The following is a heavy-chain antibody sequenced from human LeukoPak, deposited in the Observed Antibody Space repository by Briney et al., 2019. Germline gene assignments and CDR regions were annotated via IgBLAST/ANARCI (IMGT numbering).Heavy chain of an antibody. Sequence: ASVTVSCKASGFTFIGYYMHWVRQAPGQGLEWMGWINLNSGDTDYAQKFQGRVTMTRDTSITTAYMELSRLRYDDTAVYYCARDQPALDYWGRGALVTVSS. J-gene: IGHJ4*02. CDR2: INLNSGDT. V-gene: IGHV1-2*02. CDR3: ARDQPALDY. CDR1: GFTFIGYY.